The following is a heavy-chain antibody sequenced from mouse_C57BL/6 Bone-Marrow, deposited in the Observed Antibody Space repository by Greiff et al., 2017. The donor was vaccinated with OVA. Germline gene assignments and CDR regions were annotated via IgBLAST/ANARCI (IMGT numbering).Heavy chain of an antibody. J-gene: IGHJ1*03. V-gene: IGHV1-75*01. CDR3: ARDYYGSSYWYFDV. Sequence: QVQLQQSGPELVKPGASVKISCKASGYTFTDYYINWVKQRPGQGLEWIGWIFPGSGSTYYNEKFKGKATLTVDKSSSTAYMLLSSLTSEDSAVDFCARDYYGSSYWYFDVWGTGTTVTVSS. CDR1: GYTFTDYY. D-gene: IGHD1-1*01. CDR2: IFPGSGST.